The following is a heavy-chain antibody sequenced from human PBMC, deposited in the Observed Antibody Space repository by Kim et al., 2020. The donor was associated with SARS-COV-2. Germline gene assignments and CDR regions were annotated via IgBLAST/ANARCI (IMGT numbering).Heavy chain of an antibody. CDR3: ARPQFRYYYDSSGYYPEGAFDI. CDR2: IDPSDSYT. J-gene: IGHJ3*02. V-gene: IGHV5-10-1*01. D-gene: IGHD3-22*01. Sequence: GESLKISCKGSGYSFTSYWISWVRQMPGKGLEWMGRIDPSDSYTNYSPSFQGHVPISADKSISTAYLQWSSLKASDTAMYYCARPQFRYYYDSSGYYPEGAFDIWGQGTMVTVSS. CDR1: GYSFTSYW.